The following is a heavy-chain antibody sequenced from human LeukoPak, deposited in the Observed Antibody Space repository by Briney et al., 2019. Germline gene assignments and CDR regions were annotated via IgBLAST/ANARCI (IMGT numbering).Heavy chain of an antibody. J-gene: IGHJ4*02. CDR2: IYSGGST. Sequence: PGGSLRLSCAASGFTVSSNYMSWVRQAPGKGLEWVSVIYSGGSTYYADSVKGRFTISRDNSKNTLYLQMNSLRAEDTAVYYCAKDGAVAGLYYLDYWGQGTLVIVSS. V-gene: IGHV3-53*01. CDR1: GFTVSSNY. D-gene: IGHD6-19*01. CDR3: AKDGAVAGLYYLDY.